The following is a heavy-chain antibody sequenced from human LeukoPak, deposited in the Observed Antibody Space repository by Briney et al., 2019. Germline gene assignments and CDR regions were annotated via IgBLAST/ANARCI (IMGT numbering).Heavy chain of an antibody. CDR3: ARDLEVGRWELIIDY. J-gene: IGHJ4*02. CDR2: ISGSGGST. Sequence: GGSLRLSCAASGFTFSSYALSWVRQAPGKGLEWVSAISGSGGSTYYADSVKGRFTISRDNSKNTLYLQMNSLRAEDTAVYYCARDLEVGRWELIIDYWGQGTLVTVSS. V-gene: IGHV3-23*01. CDR1: GFTFSSYA. D-gene: IGHD1-26*01.